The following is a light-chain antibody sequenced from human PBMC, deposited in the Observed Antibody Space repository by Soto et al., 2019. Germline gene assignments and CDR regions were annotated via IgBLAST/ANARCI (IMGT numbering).Light chain of an antibody. J-gene: IGKJ1*01. CDR1: QGVSSY. CDR2: DAS. V-gene: IGKV3-11*01. CDR3: QQRNKWRT. Sequence: EVELTQSPATLSLSPGERATLSCRASQGVSSYLAWYQQKPGQAPRLLIYDASKRATGIPARFSGSGFGTDYTLTISSLEPEDFAVYYCQQRNKWRTFGQGTKVDIK.